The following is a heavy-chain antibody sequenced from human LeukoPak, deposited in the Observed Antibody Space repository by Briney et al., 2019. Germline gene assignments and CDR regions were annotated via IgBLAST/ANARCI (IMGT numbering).Heavy chain of an antibody. J-gene: IGHJ3*02. CDR3: ARYDSSGYGAFDI. CDR2: IYYSGST. CDR1: GGSISSYY. D-gene: IGHD3-22*01. Sequence: SETLSLNCTVSGGSISSYYWSWIRQPPGKGLEWIGYIYYSGSTYYNPSPKSRVTISVDTSKNQFSLKLSSVTAADTAVYYCARYDSSGYGAFDIWGQGTMVTVSS. V-gene: IGHV4-59*04.